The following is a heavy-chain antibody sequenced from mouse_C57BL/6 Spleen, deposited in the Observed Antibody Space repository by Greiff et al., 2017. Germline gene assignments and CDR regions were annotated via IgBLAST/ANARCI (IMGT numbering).Heavy chain of an antibody. V-gene: IGHV1-54*01. CDR3: AREEDGFWYFDV. J-gene: IGHJ1*03. CDR2: INPGSGGT. CDR1: GYAFTNYL. D-gene: IGHD2-3*01. Sequence: VQLQQSGAELVRPGTSVKVSCKASGYAFTNYLIEWVKQRPGQGLEWIGVINPGSGGTNYNEKFKGKATLTADKSSSTAYMQLSSLTSEDSAVCFCAREEDGFWYFDVWGTGTTVTVSS.